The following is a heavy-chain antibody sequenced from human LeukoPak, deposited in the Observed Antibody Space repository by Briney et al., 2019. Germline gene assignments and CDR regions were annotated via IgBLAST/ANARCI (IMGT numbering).Heavy chain of an antibody. D-gene: IGHD1-1*01. V-gene: IGHV3-30-3*01. CDR2: ISYDGSNK. CDR3: ASFLAPDNNWTFDY. CDR1: GFTFSSYA. Sequence: PGRSLRLSCAASGFTFSSYAMRWVRQAPGKGLEWVAVISYDGSNKYYADSVKGRFTISRDNSKNTLYLQMNSLRAEDTAVYYCASFLAPDNNWTFDYWGQGTLVTVSS. J-gene: IGHJ4*02.